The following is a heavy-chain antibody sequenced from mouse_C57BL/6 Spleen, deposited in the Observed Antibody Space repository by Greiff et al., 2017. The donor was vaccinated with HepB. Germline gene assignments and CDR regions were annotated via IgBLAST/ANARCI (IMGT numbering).Heavy chain of an antibody. CDR2: IYPSDSET. J-gene: IGHJ1*03. V-gene: IGHV1-61*01. D-gene: IGHD1-1*01. CDR1: GYTFTSYW. CDR3: ARRVVYYYGKAYFDV. Sequence: VQLQQSGAELVRPGSSVKLSCKASGYTFTSYWMDWVKQRPGQGLEWIGNIYPSDSETHYNQKFKDKATLTVDKSSSTAYMQLSSLTSEDSAVYYCARRVVYYYGKAYFDVWGTGTTVTVSS.